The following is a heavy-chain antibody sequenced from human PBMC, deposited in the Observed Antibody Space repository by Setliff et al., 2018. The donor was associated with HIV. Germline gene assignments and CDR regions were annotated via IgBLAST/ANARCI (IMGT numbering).Heavy chain of an antibody. V-gene: IGHV4-4*08. CDR3: ARHARRSDDSWFAQAYSFNY. CDR1: GGSVNDFY. Sequence: SETLSLTCTVSGGSVNDFYCNWIRQPPGKGPEWIGYIHSSGSTIYNPSLKSRITISVDTSKNYLSLKVTSVSAADAATYFCARHARRSDDSWFAQAYSFNYWGQGALVTVSS. J-gene: IGHJ4*02. CDR2: IHSSGST. D-gene: IGHD3-10*01.